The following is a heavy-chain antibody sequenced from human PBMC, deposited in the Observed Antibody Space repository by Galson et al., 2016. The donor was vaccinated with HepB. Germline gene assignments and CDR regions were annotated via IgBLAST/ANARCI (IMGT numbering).Heavy chain of an antibody. CDR3: AHRRWYRFDY. V-gene: IGHV2-5*02. D-gene: IGHD6-13*01. CDR2: IYWDDDE. CDR1: GFSLTTSGVG. Sequence: PALVKPTQTLTLTCTFSGFSLTTSGVGVGWFRQPPRKALEWLALIYWDDDERFSPSLHSRLTITKDTSKNQVVLTMTNMDPVDTATYYCAHRRWYRFDYWGQGTLVTVSS. J-gene: IGHJ4*02.